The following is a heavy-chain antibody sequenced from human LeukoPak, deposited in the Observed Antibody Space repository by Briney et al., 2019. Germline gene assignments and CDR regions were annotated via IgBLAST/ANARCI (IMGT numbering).Heavy chain of an antibody. V-gene: IGHV4-34*01. CDR2: INHSRST. J-gene: IGHJ4*02. D-gene: IGHD6-13*01. CDR3: ARGYSSSPDY. Sequence: PSETLSLTCAVYGGSFSGFYWTWIRQPPGKGLEWIGQINHSRSTNYNPSLKSRVTISVDTSKNQFSLKLSSVTAADTAVYYCARGYSSSPDYWGQGTLVTVSS. CDR1: GGSFSGFY.